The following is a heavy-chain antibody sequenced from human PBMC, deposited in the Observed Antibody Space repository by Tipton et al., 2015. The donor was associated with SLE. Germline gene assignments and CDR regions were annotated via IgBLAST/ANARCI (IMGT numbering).Heavy chain of an antibody. CDR3: ARSQYGDYGPEYFQH. V-gene: IGHV4-31*03. CDR2: ISYSGTT. J-gene: IGHJ1*01. CDR1: GGSISSGGYY. Sequence: TLSLTCTVSGGSISSGGYYWSWLRQLPGKGLEWIGYISYSGTTYYNPSLKSRITILADTSTNRLSLRLNSVTAADTAVYYCARSQYGDYGPEYFQHWGQGTLLTVSS. D-gene: IGHD4-17*01.